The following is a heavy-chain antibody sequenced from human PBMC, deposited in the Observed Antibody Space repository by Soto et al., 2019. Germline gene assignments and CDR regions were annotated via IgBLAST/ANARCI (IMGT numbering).Heavy chain of an antibody. CDR3: ANVPTGALVRDY. V-gene: IGHV3-30*18. J-gene: IGHJ4*02. CDR1: GFTFSSYG. D-gene: IGHD6-13*01. CDR2: ISYDGSNK. Sequence: PGGSLRLSCAASGFTFSSYGMHWVRQAPGKGLEWVAVISYDGSNKYYADSVKGRFTISRDNSKNTLYLQMNSLRAEDTAAYYCANVPTGALVRDYWGQGTLVTVSS.